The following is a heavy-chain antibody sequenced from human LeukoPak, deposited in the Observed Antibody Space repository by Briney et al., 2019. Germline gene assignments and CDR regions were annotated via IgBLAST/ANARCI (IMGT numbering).Heavy chain of an antibody. D-gene: IGHD3-9*01. CDR2: IKSKTDGGTT. V-gene: IGHV3-15*01. CDR3: TTGTLRYFDWLLTSRYYFDY. CDR1: GFTFSSYS. J-gene: IGHJ4*02. Sequence: GGSLRLSCAASGFTFSSYSMNWVRQAPGKGLEWVGRIKSKTDGGTTDYAAPVKGRFTISRDDSKNTLYLQMNSLKTEDTAVYYCTTGTLRYFDWLLTSRYYFDYWGQGTLVTVSS.